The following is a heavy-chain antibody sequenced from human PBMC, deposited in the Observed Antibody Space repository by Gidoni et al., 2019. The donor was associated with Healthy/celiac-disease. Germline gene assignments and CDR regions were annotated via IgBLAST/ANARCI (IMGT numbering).Heavy chain of an antibody. CDR2: IYPGYSDT. Sequence: EVQLVQSGAEVKKPGESRKLSCKGSGYSFTSYWIGWVRQMPGKGLERMGIIYPGYSDTRYSPSFQGQVTISADKSISTAYLQWSSLKASDTAMYYCARCSTVGYWYFDLWGRGTLVTVSS. V-gene: IGHV5-51*03. CDR3: ARCSTVGYWYFDL. CDR1: GYSFTSYW. D-gene: IGHD4-17*01. J-gene: IGHJ2*01.